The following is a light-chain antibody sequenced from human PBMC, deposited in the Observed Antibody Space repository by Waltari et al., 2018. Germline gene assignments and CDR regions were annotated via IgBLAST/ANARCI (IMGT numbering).Light chain of an antibody. CDR1: SSDVGGYEY. CDR2: GVS. Sequence: QSALTQPASVSGSPGQSITISCTGTSSDVGGYEYVSWFQQHPGKAPKVMIYGVSNRPSGVSDRFSAYKSGVTASLTISGLQAEDEADYYCSSYTSSNTFVFGTGTKVTVL. CDR3: SSYTSSNTFV. V-gene: IGLV2-14*01. J-gene: IGLJ1*01.